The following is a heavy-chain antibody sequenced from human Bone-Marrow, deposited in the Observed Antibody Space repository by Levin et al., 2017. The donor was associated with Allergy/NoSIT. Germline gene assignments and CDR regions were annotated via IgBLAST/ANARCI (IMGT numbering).Heavy chain of an antibody. CDR2: IWSDGHNT. J-gene: IGHJ4*02. CDR3: SRDLLGSSGWQTLDY. V-gene: IGHV3-33*01. Sequence: GESLKISCEVSRFSFSNYAMHWVRQAPGKGLEWVAVIWSDGHNTDYADSVKGRFTISRDNSKNTLYLQMNSLRAEDTAVYYCSRDLLGSSGWQTLDYWGQGTLVTVSS. CDR1: RFSFSNYA. D-gene: IGHD6-19*01.